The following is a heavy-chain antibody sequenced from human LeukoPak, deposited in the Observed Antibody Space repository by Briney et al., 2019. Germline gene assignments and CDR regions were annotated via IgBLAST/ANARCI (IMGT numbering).Heavy chain of an antibody. Sequence: GESLRLSCAASGFTFSSYGMHWVRQAPGKGLEWVAFIRYDGSNKYYADSVKGRFTISRDNSKNTLYLQMNSLRAEDTAVYYCAKDSSVFIAVAGTGDAFDIWGQGTMVTDPS. J-gene: IGHJ3*02. CDR2: IRYDGSNK. CDR1: GFTFSSYG. D-gene: IGHD6-19*01. CDR3: AKDSSVFIAVAGTGDAFDI. V-gene: IGHV3-30*02.